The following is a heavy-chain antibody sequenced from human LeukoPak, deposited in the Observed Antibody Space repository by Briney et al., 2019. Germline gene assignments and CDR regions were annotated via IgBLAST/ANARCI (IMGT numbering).Heavy chain of an antibody. CDR1: GYTFTGYY. D-gene: IGHD1-26*01. CDR2: INPNSGGT. Sequence: GASVKVSCKASGYTFTGYYMHWVRQAPGQGLEWMGWINPNSGGTNYAQKFQGRVTMTRDTSISTAYMELSRLRSDDTAVYYCARTSGAYGYQYYFDYWGQGTLVTVSS. J-gene: IGHJ4*02. V-gene: IGHV1-2*02. CDR3: ARTSGAYGYQYYFDY.